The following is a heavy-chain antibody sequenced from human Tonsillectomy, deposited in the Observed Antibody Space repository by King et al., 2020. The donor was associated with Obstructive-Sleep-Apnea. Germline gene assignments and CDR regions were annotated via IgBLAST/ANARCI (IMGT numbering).Heavy chain of an antibody. J-gene: IGHJ6*02. D-gene: IGHD3-3*01. CDR2: ISSSSSTT. V-gene: IGHV3-48*04. Sequence: VQLVESGGGLVQPGGSLRLSCVASGFTFSTYSMNWVRQAPGKGLEWISHISSSSSTTYYADSVKGRFTISRDNAKNSLYLQMNSLRAEDTAVYYCVNNCDFWSGYYPYGMDVWGQGTTVTVSS. CDR3: VNNCDFWSGYYPYGMDV. CDR1: GFTFSTYS.